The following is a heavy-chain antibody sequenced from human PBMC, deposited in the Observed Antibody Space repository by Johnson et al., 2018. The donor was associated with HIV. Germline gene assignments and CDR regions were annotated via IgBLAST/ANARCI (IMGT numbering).Heavy chain of an antibody. CDR2: ISYDGSNK. J-gene: IGHJ3*02. CDR1: GFTFSSYD. Sequence: QVQLVESGGGLVQPGGSLRLSCAASGFTFSSYDMHWVRQATGKGLEWVAVISYDGSNKYYADSVKGRFTISRDNSKNTLYLQMNSLRAEDTAVYYCARVKQQVVRVGSDAFDIWGQGTMVTVSS. V-gene: IGHV3-30*03. D-gene: IGHD6-13*01. CDR3: ARVKQQVVRVGSDAFDI.